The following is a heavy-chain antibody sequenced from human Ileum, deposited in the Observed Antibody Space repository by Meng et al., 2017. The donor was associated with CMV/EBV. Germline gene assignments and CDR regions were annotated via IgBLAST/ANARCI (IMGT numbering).Heavy chain of an antibody. CDR1: GFSLNTNRVG. D-gene: IGHD5-24*01. CDR3: ARLEMVLVPPSILIDS. V-gene: IGHV2-5*01. CDR2: IYWNDGK. J-gene: IGHJ4*02. Sequence: SGPTLVKPTQTLTLTCTFSGFSLNTNRVGVAWIRQPPGKAREWLAHIYWNDGKRYSTFLKSRLSITKDTSKNQVVLRMTNMDPVDTAKYFRARLEMVLVPPSILIDSWGQGTLVTVSS.